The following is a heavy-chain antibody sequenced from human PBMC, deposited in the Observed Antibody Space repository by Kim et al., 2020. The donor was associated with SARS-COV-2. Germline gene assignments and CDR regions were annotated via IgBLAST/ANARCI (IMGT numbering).Heavy chain of an antibody. CDR3: ARGKRPGSL. D-gene: IGHD3-10*01. CDR1: GFTFSSYS. V-gene: IGHV3-48*02. J-gene: IGHJ4*02. Sequence: GGSLRLSCAASGFTFSSYSMNWVRQAPGKGLEWIAYISGSSSATHYGDSVQGRFTVSRDNANNLLYLQMNNLRDEDSAVYYCARGKRPGSLWGQGTRVTV. CDR2: ISGSSSAT.